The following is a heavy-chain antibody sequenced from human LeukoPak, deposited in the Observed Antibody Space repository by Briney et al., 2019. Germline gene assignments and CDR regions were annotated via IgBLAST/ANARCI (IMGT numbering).Heavy chain of an antibody. Sequence: SETLSLTCTVSGGSISSYDWGWNRQPPGEGRGWMGYIYYSGSTNYNTSLKSRVTISVDTSKNQFSLKLSSVTAADTAVYYCARGRNGYRFDYWGQGTLVTVSS. D-gene: IGHD5-24*01. V-gene: IGHV4-59*01. CDR3: ARGRNGYRFDY. CDR1: GGSISSYD. CDR2: IYYSGST. J-gene: IGHJ4*02.